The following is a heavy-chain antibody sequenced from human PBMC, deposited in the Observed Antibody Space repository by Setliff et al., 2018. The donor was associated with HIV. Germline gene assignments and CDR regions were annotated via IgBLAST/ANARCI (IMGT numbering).Heavy chain of an antibody. Sequence: KPSETLSLTCTVSGGSISSYYWSWIRQPPGKGLEWIGYIYTSGSTNYNPSLKSRVTISVDTSKNQFSLKLSSVTAADTAVYYCARARRRMATSGYFDYWGQGTLVTVSS. CDR1: GGSISSYY. V-gene: IGHV4-4*08. D-gene: IGHD5-12*01. CDR3: ARARRRMATSGYFDY. J-gene: IGHJ4*02. CDR2: IYTSGST.